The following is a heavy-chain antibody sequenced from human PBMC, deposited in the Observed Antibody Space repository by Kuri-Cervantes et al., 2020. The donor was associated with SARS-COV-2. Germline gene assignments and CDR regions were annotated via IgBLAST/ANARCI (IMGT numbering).Heavy chain of an antibody. Sequence: ASVKVSCKASGYTFTSYGISWVRQAPGQGLEWMGWISAYNGNTNYAQKLQGRVTMTTDTSTSTAYMELSSLRSEDTAVYYCARDRREYSSGWYYWYFDLWGRGTLVTVSS. D-gene: IGHD6-19*01. J-gene: IGHJ2*01. CDR1: GYTFTSYG. V-gene: IGHV1-18*01. CDR3: ARDRREYSSGWYYWYFDL. CDR2: ISAYNGNT.